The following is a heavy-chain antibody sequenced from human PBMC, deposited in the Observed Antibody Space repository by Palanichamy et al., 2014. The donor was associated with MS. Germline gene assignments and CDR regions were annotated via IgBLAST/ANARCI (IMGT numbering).Heavy chain of an antibody. CDR1: GFTFSNYG. D-gene: IGHD7-27*01. J-gene: IGHJ6*02. V-gene: IGHV3-33*01. CDR2: IWYDGSNK. CDR3: ARDLQLGDYYYYGMDV. Sequence: QVQLVESGGGVVQPGRSLRLSCAASGFTFSNYGMHWVRQAPGKGLEWVAVIWYDGSNKYYPDSVRGRFTISRDNLKNTLYLQMNSLTAEDTAVYYCARDLQLGDYYYYGMDVWGQGTTVIVSS.